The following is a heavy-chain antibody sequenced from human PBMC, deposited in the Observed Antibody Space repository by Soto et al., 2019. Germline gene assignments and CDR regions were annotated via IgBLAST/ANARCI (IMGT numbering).Heavy chain of an antibody. D-gene: IGHD6-19*01. CDR2: ISGSGGST. CDR1: GFPFSSYA. CDR3: AKKGLSSGWYGDY. V-gene: IGHV3-23*01. Sequence: EVQLLESGGGLVQPGGSLRLSCAASGFPFSSYAMSWVRQAPGKGLEWVSAISGSGGSTYYADSVKGRFTISRDNSKNTLYLQMNSLRAEDTAVYYCAKKGLSSGWYGDYWGQGTLVTVSS. J-gene: IGHJ4*02.